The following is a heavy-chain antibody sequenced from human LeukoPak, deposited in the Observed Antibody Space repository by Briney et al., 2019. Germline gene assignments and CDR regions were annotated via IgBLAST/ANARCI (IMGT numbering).Heavy chain of an antibody. J-gene: IGHJ4*02. D-gene: IGHD3-9*01. CDR1: GGTFSSCA. V-gene: IGHV1-69*13. CDR3: AHSAGSHYDILTGRKETFDY. Sequence: SVKVSCKASGGTFSSCAISWVRQAPGQGLEWMGGIIPIFGTANYAQKFQGRVTITADESTSTAYMELSSLRSEDTAVYYCAHSAGSHYDILTGRKETFDYWGQGTLVTVSS. CDR2: IIPIFGTA.